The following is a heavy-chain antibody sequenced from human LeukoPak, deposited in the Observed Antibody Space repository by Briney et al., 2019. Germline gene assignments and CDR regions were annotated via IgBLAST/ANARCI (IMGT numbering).Heavy chain of an antibody. J-gene: IGHJ4*02. V-gene: IGHV3-23*01. CDR1: GFTFRRYA. Sequence: GGSLSLSCAASGFTFRRYAMSLVRQAPGTGLDSVSAISGSGGSTYYADSVKGRFTISRDNSKNTLYLQMNSLRAEDTAVYYCATLRAGGYSYGYYFDYWGQGTLVTVSS. D-gene: IGHD5-18*01. CDR2: ISGSGGST. CDR3: ATLRAGGYSYGYYFDY.